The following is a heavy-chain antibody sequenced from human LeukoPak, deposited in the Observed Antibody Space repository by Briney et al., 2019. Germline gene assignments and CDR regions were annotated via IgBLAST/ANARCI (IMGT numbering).Heavy chain of an antibody. Sequence: ASVKVSCKASGYTFTGYYMHWVRQAPGQGLEWMGWINTNSGGTNYAQKFQGRVTMTRDTSISTAYMELSRLRSDDTAVYYCARSVGAAAGTDAFDIWGQGTMVTVSS. CDR2: INTNSGGT. CDR3: ARSVGAAAGTDAFDI. V-gene: IGHV1-2*02. J-gene: IGHJ3*02. CDR1: GYTFTGYY. D-gene: IGHD6-13*01.